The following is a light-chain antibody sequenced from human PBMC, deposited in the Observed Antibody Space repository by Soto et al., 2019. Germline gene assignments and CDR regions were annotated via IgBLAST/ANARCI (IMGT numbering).Light chain of an antibody. CDR1: QGISNY. CDR3: QKYNSAPRT. Sequence: DIQMTQSPSSLSASVGDRVTINCRASQGISNYLAWYQQKPGKVPKLLIYAASTLQSGVPSRFSGSGSGTDFTLTISGLQPEDVATYYCQKYNSAPRTFGPGT. V-gene: IGKV1-27*01. J-gene: IGKJ3*01. CDR2: AAS.